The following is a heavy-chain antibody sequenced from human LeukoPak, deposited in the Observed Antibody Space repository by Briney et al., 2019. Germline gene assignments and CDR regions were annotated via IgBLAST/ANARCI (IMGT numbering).Heavy chain of an antibody. D-gene: IGHD2-21*02. V-gene: IGHV3-66*01. J-gene: IGHJ3*02. CDR1: GFTVSSNY. CDR2: IYSGGST. Sequence: PGGSLRLSCAASGFTVSSNYMSWVRQAPGKGQEWVSVIYSGGSTYYADSVKGRFTISRDNSKNTLYLQMNSLSAEDTAVYYCATAYCGGDCYSKNAFDIWGQGTMVTVSS. CDR3: ATAYCGGDCYSKNAFDI.